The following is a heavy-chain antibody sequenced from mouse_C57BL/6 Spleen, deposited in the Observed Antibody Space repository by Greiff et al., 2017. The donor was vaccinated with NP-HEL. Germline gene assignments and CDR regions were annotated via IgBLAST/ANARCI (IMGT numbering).Heavy chain of an antibody. Sequence: QVQLQQPGAELVKPGASVKMSCKASGYTFTSYWITWVKQRPGQGLEWIGDIYPGSGSTNYNEKFKSKATLTVDTSSSTAYMQLSSLTSEDSAVYYCARWRDYGRREYYYAMDYWGQGTSVTVSS. CDR3: ARWRDYGRREYYYAMDY. V-gene: IGHV1-55*01. J-gene: IGHJ4*01. CDR1: GYTFTSYW. D-gene: IGHD1-1*01. CDR2: IYPGSGST.